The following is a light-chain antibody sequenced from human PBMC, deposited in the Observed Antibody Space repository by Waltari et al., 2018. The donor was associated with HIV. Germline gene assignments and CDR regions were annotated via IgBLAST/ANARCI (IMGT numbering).Light chain of an antibody. J-gene: IGKJ5*01. Sequence: EIVLTQSPATLSLSPGERATLSCRASQSVSSYLAWYQRKPGEAPRLLSYGASSRATGIPARFSGSGSRTDFTYTNSSLEPGNFGVYYCHQRSSWPLTFGQGTRLEIK. CDR1: QSVSSY. V-gene: IGKV3-11*01. CDR2: GAS. CDR3: HQRSSWPLT.